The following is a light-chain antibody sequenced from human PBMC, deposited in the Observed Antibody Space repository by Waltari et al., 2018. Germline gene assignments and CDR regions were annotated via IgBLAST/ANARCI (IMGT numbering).Light chain of an antibody. V-gene: IGLV2-11*01. Sequence: QSALTQPRSVSGSPGQSVTISCTGTSSDVGGYNSVSWYQQHPGKAPKLMIYDVSKRPSGVPDRFSGSKSGNTASLTISGLQAEDEADYYCCSYAGSYTSGVFGTGTKVTVL. CDR3: CSYAGSYTSGV. CDR2: DVS. J-gene: IGLJ1*01. CDR1: SSDVGGYNS.